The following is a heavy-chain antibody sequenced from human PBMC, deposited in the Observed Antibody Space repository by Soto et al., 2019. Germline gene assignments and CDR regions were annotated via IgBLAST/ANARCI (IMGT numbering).Heavy chain of an antibody. J-gene: IGHJ4*02. CDR2: VSGSGSTT. CDR1: GFIFSSYG. Sequence: VQLLESGGDLVPPGGSLRLSCAASGFIFSSYGLTWVRQAPGKGLEWVSSVSGSGSTTDYADSVKGRFTISRDNSKNTLYLQMSSLRAEDTAVYYCAKPTSPSGSYYGFDYWGQGTPVTVSS. D-gene: IGHD3-10*01. V-gene: IGHV3-23*01. CDR3: AKPTSPSGSYYGFDY.